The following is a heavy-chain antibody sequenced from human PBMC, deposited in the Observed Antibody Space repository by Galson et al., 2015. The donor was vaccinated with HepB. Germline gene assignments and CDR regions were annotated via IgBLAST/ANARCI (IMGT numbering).Heavy chain of an antibody. V-gene: IGHV3-30*18. D-gene: IGHD2-15*01. Sequence: SLRLSCATSGFIFSNFGLHWVRQAPGKGLEWVALISHDGSDEYYADSVEGRFTISRDNSKNTLYLQLNSLRVDDTAVYYCAKEGSMFSYCCGMDVWGQGTTVTASS. CDR3: AKEGSMFSYCCGMDV. CDR1: GFIFSNFG. J-gene: IGHJ6*02. CDR2: ISHDGSDE.